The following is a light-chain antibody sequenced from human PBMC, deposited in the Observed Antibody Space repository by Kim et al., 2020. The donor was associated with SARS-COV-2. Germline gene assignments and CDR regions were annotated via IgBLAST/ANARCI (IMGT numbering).Light chain of an antibody. V-gene: IGKV1-5*03. J-gene: IGKJ1*01. CDR1: QSVSTW. Sequence: DIQMTQSPSTLSASVGDRVTITCRASQSVSTWLAWYQQQPGKGTKLLIYRASTLESGVPSRFGGSGLGTEFTLTISSLQPDDFATYYCQQYDSGSGTFGQGTKVDIK. CDR3: QQYDSGSGT. CDR2: RAS.